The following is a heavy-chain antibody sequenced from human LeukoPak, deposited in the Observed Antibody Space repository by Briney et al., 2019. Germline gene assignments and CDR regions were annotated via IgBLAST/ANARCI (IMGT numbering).Heavy chain of an antibody. J-gene: IGHJ5*02. CDR2: MNPNSGNT. Sequence: ASVKVSCKASGYTFTSCDIHWVRQATGQGLEWMGWMNPNSGNTGYAQKFQGRVTMTRNTSISTAYMELSSLRSEDTAVYYCAREAGYSSSWYLGPDWFDPWGQGTLVTVSS. V-gene: IGHV1-8*01. D-gene: IGHD6-13*01. CDR3: AREAGYSSSWYLGPDWFDP. CDR1: GYTFTSCD.